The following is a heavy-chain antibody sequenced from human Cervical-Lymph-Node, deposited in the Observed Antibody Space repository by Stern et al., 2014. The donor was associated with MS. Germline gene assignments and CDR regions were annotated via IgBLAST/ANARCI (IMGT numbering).Heavy chain of an antibody. CDR1: GYSFTSYW. D-gene: IGHD3-10*01. V-gene: IGHV5-51*01. CDR3: ARREYYGSGSYYPPFDY. CDR2: IYPGDSDT. Sequence: EVQLVVSGAEVKKPGESLKISCKGSGYSFTSYWIGWVRQMPGKGLEWLGIIYPGDSDTRYCLSFHGQVTISADKSISTAYLQWSSLKASDTAMYYCARREYYGSGSYYPPFDYWGQGTLVTVSS. J-gene: IGHJ4*02.